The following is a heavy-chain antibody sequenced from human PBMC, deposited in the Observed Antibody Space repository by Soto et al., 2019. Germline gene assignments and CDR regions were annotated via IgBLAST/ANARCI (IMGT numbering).Heavy chain of an antibody. CDR1: GGTFSNYA. J-gene: IGHJ5*02. CDR2: ITPIFDTT. CDR3: ARYPNSLNNCFDP. Sequence: QIHLVQSGAEVKKPGSSVKISCKASGGTFSNYAISWVRQAPGQGLEWMGGITPIFDTTNYAQKFQGRLTITADTSTGTAYMELSGLRSDDTAIHFCARYPNSLNNCFDPWGEGTLVTVSS. V-gene: IGHV1-69*06. D-gene: IGHD3-9*01.